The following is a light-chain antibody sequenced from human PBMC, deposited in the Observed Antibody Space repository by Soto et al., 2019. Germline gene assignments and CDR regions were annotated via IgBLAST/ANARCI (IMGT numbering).Light chain of an antibody. CDR3: SSYAGSNMVV. CDR2: GVS. CDR1: STDIGGYNY. V-gene: IGLV2-14*01. J-gene: IGLJ2*01. Sequence: QSALTQPASVSGSPGQSITISCTGTSTDIGGYNYVSWYQQEPGKAPKLMIYGVSNRPSGVSNRFSGSKSGNTASLTISGLQAEDEADYFCSSYAGSNMVVFGGGTKLTVL.